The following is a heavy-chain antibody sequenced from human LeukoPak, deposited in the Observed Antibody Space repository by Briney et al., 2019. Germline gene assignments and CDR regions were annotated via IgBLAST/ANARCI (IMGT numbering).Heavy chain of an antibody. CDR1: GFTFSGFA. CDR3: AREKVTTDNYYYMDV. D-gene: IGHD4-11*01. V-gene: IGHV3-23*01. Sequence: GGSLRLSCAASGFTFSGFAMSWIRQAPGKGLEWVSSISRSGESTFYADSVKGRFTISRDNAKNSLYLQMNSLRAEDTALYYCAREKVTTDNYYYMDVWGKGTTVTVSS. CDR2: ISRSGEST. J-gene: IGHJ6*03.